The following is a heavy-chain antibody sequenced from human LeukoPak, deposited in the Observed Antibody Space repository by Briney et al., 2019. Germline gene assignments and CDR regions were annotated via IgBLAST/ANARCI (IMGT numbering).Heavy chain of an antibody. CDR2: IYYSGNT. V-gene: IGHV4-28*01. D-gene: IGHD6-19*01. CDR1: GYSISINNW. Sequence: KTSETLSLPCAVSGYSISINNWWAWIRQPPGKGLEGIEFIYYSGNTYYNPYNPSLTSRVNKSVDTSKNQFSLKLDSVTEIDTAMYYCARNQAVAANRGAFDIWGQGTMVTVSS. CDR3: ARNQAVAANRGAFDI. J-gene: IGHJ3*02.